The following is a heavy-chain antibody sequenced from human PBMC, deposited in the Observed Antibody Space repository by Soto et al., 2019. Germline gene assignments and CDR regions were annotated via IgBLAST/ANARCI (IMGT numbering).Heavy chain of an antibody. Sequence: ASVKVSCKASGYTFTSYAMHWVRQAPGQRLEWMGWINAGNGNTKCSQKLQGRVTMTTDTSTSTAYMELRSLRSDDTAVYYCARELSIAVAAPGYWGQGTLVTVSS. V-gene: IGHV1-3*01. J-gene: IGHJ4*02. CDR2: INAGNGNT. CDR3: ARELSIAVAAPGY. CDR1: GYTFTSYA. D-gene: IGHD6-19*01.